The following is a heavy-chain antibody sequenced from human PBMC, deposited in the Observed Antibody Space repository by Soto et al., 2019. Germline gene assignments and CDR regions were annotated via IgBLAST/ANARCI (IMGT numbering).Heavy chain of an antibody. CDR2: IDYSGSA. Sequence: SETLSLTCTVSGGSISSDYWSWIRQSPGKGLEWIGYIDYSGSATYNPCLTGRVTISVDTSRTQLSLKLSSVTAEDTAVYCCARSSVTYPRELLRVYYYIMDVWGQGTTVTVSS. J-gene: IGHJ6*02. CDR3: ARSSVTYPRELLRVYYYIMDV. D-gene: IGHD2-15*01. CDR1: GGSISSDY. V-gene: IGHV4-59*01.